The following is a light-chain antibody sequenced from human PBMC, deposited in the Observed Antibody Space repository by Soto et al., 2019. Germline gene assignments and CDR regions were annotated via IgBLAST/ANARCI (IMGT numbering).Light chain of an antibody. V-gene: IGKV3-15*01. CDR1: QSVSSS. CDR3: QQYVHWPPGA. J-gene: IGKJ1*01. CDR2: DTS. Sequence: EIVVTQSPATLSVSPGERVTLSCRASQSVSSSLARYQQRPGQAPRLLIYDTSTRAAGIAARFSGSVSGTEFTLTISSLQSEDSAVYYCQQYVHWPPGAFGQGTTVEIK.